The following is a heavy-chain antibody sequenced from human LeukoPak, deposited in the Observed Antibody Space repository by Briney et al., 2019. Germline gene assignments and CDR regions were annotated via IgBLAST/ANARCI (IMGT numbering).Heavy chain of an antibody. D-gene: IGHD6-19*01. V-gene: IGHV3-49*03. CDR1: GFTFGDYA. CDR3: TRDSGGGWYGTCYFDY. CDR2: IRSKAYGGTT. J-gene: IGHJ4*02. Sequence: GGSLRLSCTASGFTFGDYAMSWFRQAPGKGLEWVGFIRSKAYGGTTEYAASVKGRFTISRDDSKSIAYLQMNSLKTEDTAVYYCTRDSGGGWYGTCYFDYWGQGTLVTVSS.